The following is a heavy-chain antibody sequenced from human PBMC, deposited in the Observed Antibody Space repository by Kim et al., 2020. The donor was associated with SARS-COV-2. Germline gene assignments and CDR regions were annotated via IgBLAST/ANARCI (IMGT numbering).Heavy chain of an antibody. J-gene: IGHJ4*02. D-gene: IGHD6-25*01. V-gene: IGHV3-30*02. CDR3: ASFSAKQLAPYDY. Sequence: YYSDAVRGHFTISRDRSKNILYLQMNSLRSEDTALYYCASFSAKQLAPYDYWGQGTQVTVSS.